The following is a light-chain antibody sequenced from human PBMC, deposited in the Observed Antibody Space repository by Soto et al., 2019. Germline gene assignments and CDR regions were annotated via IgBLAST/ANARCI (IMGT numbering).Light chain of an antibody. CDR1: QSVLYSSNNKNY. CDR3: QKYNSAPS. J-gene: IGKJ1*01. Sequence: DIVMTQSPDSLAVSLGERATINCKSSQSVLYSSNNKNYLAWYQQKPGQPPKLLIYWASTRESGVPDRFSGSGSGTDFTLTISSLQPEDVATYYCQKYNSAPSFGQGTKVDIK. CDR2: WAS. V-gene: IGKV4-1*01.